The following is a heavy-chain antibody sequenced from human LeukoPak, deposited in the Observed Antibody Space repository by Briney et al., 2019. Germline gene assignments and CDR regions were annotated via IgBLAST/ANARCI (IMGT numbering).Heavy chain of an antibody. CDR1: GFTFSNYW. V-gene: IGHV3-74*01. CDR3: VRDWDHFDFDS. Sequence: GGSLRLSCAAPGFTFSNYWMHWVRQVPGKGLVWVSRIKGDGSHTIYADSVKGRFTISRDNAKNTLYLQMKSLRAEDTAVYYCVRDWDHFDFDSWGQGTLVTVSS. J-gene: IGHJ5*01. CDR2: IKGDGSHT. D-gene: IGHD3-9*01.